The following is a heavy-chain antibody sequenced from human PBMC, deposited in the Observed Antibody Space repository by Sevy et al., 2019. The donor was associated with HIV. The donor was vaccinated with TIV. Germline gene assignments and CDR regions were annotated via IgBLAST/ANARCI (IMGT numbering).Heavy chain of an antibody. V-gene: IGHV4-59*01. CDR2: FYYSGYT. CDR3: ARERYDSNWYGLESGNDALDV. J-gene: IGHJ3*01. Sequence: SETPSLTCTVSGGSISSYYWSWIRQPPGKGLEWIGYFYYSGYTDYNSSLKNRVTISVDKSKNQLSLRLSSVTAADTAVYYCARERYDSNWYGLESGNDALDVWGQGTLVTVSS. CDR1: GGSISSYY. D-gene: IGHD4-4*01.